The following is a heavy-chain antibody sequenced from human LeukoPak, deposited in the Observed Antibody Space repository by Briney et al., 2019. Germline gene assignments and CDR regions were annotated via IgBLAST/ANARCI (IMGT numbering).Heavy chain of an antibody. CDR3: ARKLNGYGGYILYYYYGMDV. CDR1: GFTFSNAW. V-gene: IGHV3-7*01. D-gene: IGHD5-12*01. J-gene: IGHJ6*02. CDR2: IKQDGSEK. Sequence: PGGSLRLSCAASGFTFSNAWMSWVRQAPGKGLEWVANIKQDGSEKYYVDSVKGRFTISRDNAKNSLYLQMNSLRAEDTAVYYCARKLNGYGGYILYYYYGMDVWGQGTTVTVSS.